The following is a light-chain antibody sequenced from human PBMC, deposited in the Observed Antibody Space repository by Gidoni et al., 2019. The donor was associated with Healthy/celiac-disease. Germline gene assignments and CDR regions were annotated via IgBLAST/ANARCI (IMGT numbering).Light chain of an antibody. V-gene: IGLV2-14*03. CDR2: DVS. Sequence: QSALTQPASVSGSPGQSITISCTGTSSDGGGYNYVSWYQQHPGKAPKLMIYDVSNRPSGVSNRFSGSKSGNTASLTISGLQAEDEADYYCSSHTSSSTPRVFGGGTKLTVL. CDR1: SSDGGGYNY. J-gene: IGLJ3*02. CDR3: SSHTSSSTPRV.